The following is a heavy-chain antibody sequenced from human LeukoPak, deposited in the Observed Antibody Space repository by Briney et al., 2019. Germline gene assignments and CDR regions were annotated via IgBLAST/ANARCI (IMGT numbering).Heavy chain of an antibody. CDR2: VCYSGST. CDR3: ARGGSSSPRRAFDI. V-gene: IGHV4-59*01. J-gene: IGHJ3*02. CDR1: GGSISTYF. D-gene: IGHD6-13*01. Sequence: SETLSLTCTVSGGSISTYFWSWIRQPPGKGLEWIGYVCYSGSTNYNPSLKSRVTISVDTSKNHFSLKLSSVTAADTAVYYCARGGSSSPRRAFDIWGQGTMVTVSS.